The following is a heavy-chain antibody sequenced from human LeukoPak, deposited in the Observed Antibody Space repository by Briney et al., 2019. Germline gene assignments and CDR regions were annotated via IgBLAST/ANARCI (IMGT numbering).Heavy chain of an antibody. D-gene: IGHD6-19*01. Sequence: SETLSLTCTVSGGSISSYYWSWIRQPPGKGLEWIGYIYYSGSTNYNPSLKSRVTISVDTSKSQFSLKLSSVTAADTAVYYCARRKRYSSGWYDMDYYYGMDVWGQGTTVTVSS. CDR2: IYYSGST. CDR3: ARRKRYSSGWYDMDYYYGMDV. V-gene: IGHV4-59*01. CDR1: GGSISSYY. J-gene: IGHJ6*02.